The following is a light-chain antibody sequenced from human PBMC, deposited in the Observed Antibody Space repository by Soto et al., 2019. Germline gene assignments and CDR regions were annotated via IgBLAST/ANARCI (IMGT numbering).Light chain of an antibody. V-gene: IGKV3-15*01. CDR2: GAP. CDR1: QSVSNN. J-gene: IGKJ4*01. CDR3: QQYNNWPPLT. Sequence: EILMTQAPATLSVSPGERATLSCRASQSVSNNLAWYQQKPGQAPRLLIYGAPTRATGIPARFSGSGSGTEFTLTISSLQSEDFAVYYCQQYNNWPPLTFGGGTKVEIK.